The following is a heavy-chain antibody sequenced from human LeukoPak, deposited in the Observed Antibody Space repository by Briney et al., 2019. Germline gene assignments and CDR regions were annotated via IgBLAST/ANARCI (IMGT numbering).Heavy chain of an antibody. CDR2: TYYRSKWNN. V-gene: IGHV6-1*01. Sequence: PSQTLSLTCAVSGDTVSTNSAAWNWIRQSPSRGLEWLGRTYYRSKWNNEYALSVKSRMTVNPGTAKNQFSLQLNSVTPEDTAVYYCARGRIGTTRYFDYWGQGILVTVSS. CDR3: ARGRIGTTRYFDY. CDR1: GDTVSTNSAA. J-gene: IGHJ4*02. D-gene: IGHD1-1*01.